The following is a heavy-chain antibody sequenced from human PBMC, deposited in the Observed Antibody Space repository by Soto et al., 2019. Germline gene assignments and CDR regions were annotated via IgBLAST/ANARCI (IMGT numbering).Heavy chain of an antibody. CDR1: GGSISSYY. V-gene: IGHV4-59*01. D-gene: IGHD2-2*01. CDR2: IYYSGST. Sequence: SETLSLTCTVSGGSISSYYWSWIRQPPGKGLEWIGYIYYSGSTNYNPSLKSRVTISVDTSKNQFSLKLSSVTAADTAVYYCARAHCSSTGCYAGSDAFGIWGKVQMFTFSS. J-gene: IGHJ3*02. CDR3: ARAHCSSTGCYAGSDAFGI.